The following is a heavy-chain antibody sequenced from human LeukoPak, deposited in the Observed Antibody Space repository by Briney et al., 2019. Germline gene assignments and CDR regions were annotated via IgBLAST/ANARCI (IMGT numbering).Heavy chain of an antibody. CDR3: ARLQVEMATIGIDY. Sequence: PSETLSLTCTVSGGSISSSNYYWGWIRQPPGKGLEWIGSIYYSGSTYYNPSLKSRVTISADTSKNQFSLKLSSVTAADTAVYYCARLQVEMATIGIDYWGQGTLVTVSS. CDR1: GGSISSSNYY. D-gene: IGHD5-24*01. J-gene: IGHJ4*02. CDR2: IYYSGST. V-gene: IGHV4-39*01.